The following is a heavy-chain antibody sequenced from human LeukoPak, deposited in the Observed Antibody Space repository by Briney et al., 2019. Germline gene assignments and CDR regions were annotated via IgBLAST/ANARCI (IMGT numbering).Heavy chain of an antibody. D-gene: IGHD2-21*02. CDR2: IYPGDSDT. Sequence: PGESLKISCKGSGYSFTSYWIGWVRQMPGKGLEWMGIIYPGDSDTRYSPSFQGQVTFSADKSISTAYLQWSSLKASDTAMYYCARRSLTNCGGDCSSAFDIWGQGTMVTVSS. CDR1: GYSFTSYW. V-gene: IGHV5-51*01. CDR3: ARRSLTNCGGDCSSAFDI. J-gene: IGHJ3*02.